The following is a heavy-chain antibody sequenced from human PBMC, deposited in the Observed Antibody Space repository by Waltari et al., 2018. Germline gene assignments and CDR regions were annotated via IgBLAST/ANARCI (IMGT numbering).Heavy chain of an antibody. CDR2: IYSEGHT. V-gene: IGHV3-53*01. J-gene: IGHJ4*02. Sequence: EVQVEESGGDLIQPGGSLRLSCAVSGCTVSNSYMSWVRQAPGKGLEWVSIIYSEGHTNYADSVKDRFIISRDNSKNTVDLQMNSLRVEDTAMYYCTRDRGAPATAMGFDSWGQGTLVTVSS. CDR1: GCTVSNSY. CDR3: TRDRGAPATAMGFDS. D-gene: IGHD5-18*01.